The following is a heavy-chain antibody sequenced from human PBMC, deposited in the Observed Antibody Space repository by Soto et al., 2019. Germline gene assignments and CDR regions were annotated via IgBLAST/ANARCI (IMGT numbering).Heavy chain of an antibody. D-gene: IGHD4-17*01. CDR1: GYTFTSYA. CDR3: ASLTTVPHWLVL. Sequence: ASVKVSCKASGYTFTSYAMHWVRQAPGQRLEWMGWINAGNGNTKYSQKSQGRVTITRDTSASTAYMELSSLRSEDTAVYYCASLTTVPHWLVLWGQGTLVTVSS. V-gene: IGHV1-3*01. J-gene: IGHJ5*02. CDR2: INAGNGNT.